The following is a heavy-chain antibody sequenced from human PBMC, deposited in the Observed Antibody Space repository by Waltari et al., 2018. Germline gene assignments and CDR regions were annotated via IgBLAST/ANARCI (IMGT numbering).Heavy chain of an antibody. D-gene: IGHD2-21*01. J-gene: IGHJ2*01. CDR1: GGTFGRYD. CDR3: ARDRHFSDGGAYYESGL. Sequence: QVQLVQSGSEVKKPGSSVKVSCKASGGTFGRYDVSWGRQAPGQGLEWVGGIKPVLGTTSYAQKFQDRVTLIADDSSSTVYMELSSLKSDDTAVYYCARDRHFSDGGAYYESGLWGRGTLVTVSS. V-gene: IGHV1-69*13. CDR2: IKPVLGTT.